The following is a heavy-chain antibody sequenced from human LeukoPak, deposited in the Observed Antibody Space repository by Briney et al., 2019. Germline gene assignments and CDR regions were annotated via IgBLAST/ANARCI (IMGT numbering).Heavy chain of an antibody. CDR1: GNYW. CDR2: INGDGSWT. Sequence: GGSLRLSCAASGNYWMHWVRQAPGKGLVWVSHINGDGSWTTYADSVKGRFTISKDNAKNTVYLQMNNLRVEDTAVYYCVSFYETYWGRGTLVTVSS. J-gene: IGHJ4*02. V-gene: IGHV3-74*03. CDR3: VSFYETY. D-gene: IGHD2-2*01.